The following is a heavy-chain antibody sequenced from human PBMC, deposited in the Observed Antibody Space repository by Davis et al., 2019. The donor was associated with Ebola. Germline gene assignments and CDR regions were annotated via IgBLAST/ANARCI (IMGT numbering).Heavy chain of an antibody. CDR3: ARGEPPYYYYGMDV. J-gene: IGHJ6*02. Sequence: ASVKVSCKASGYIFTSYGISWVRQAPGQGLEWMGWINPNSGGTNYAQKFQGWVTMTRDTSISTAYMELSRLRSDDTAVYYCARGEPPYYYYGMDVWGQGTTVTVSS. CDR2: INPNSGGT. D-gene: IGHD1-26*01. CDR1: GYIFTSYG. V-gene: IGHV1-2*04.